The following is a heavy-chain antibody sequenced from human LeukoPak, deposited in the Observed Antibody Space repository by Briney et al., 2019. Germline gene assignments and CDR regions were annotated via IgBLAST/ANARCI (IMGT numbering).Heavy chain of an antibody. V-gene: IGHV3-30*03. J-gene: IGHJ3*02. CDR1: GFTFSSYG. CDR3: AREPGIGYAFDI. CDR2: ISYDGSNK. Sequence: GGSLRLSCAASGFTFSSYGMHWVRQAPGKGLEWVAVISYDGSNKYYADSVKGRFTISRDNSKNTLYLQMNSLRAEDTAVYYCAREPGIGYAFDIWGQGTVVAVSS. D-gene: IGHD3-10*01.